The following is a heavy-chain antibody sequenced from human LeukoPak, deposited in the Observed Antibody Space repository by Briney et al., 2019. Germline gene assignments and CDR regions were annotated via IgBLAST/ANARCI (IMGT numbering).Heavy chain of an antibody. Sequence: GESLKISCKGSGYSFTSYWIGWVRQMPGKGLEWMGIIYPGDSDTRYSPSFQGQVTISADKSISTAYLQWSSLKASDTAMYYCARGRFIAARLPGNAFDIWGQGTMVTVSS. D-gene: IGHD6-6*01. CDR1: GYSFTSYW. V-gene: IGHV5-51*01. J-gene: IGHJ3*02. CDR3: ARGRFIAARLPGNAFDI. CDR2: IYPGDSDT.